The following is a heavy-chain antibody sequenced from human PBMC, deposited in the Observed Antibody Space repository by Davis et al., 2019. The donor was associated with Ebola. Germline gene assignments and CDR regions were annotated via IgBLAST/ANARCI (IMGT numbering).Heavy chain of an antibody. J-gene: IGHJ6*02. CDR1: GDSVSSGG. D-gene: IGHD3-10*01. CDR3: VRGWFRSGMDV. Sequence: PSETLSLTCAISGDSVSSGGWNWIRQSPSRGLEWLGRTYYSSKWYNDYAASVESRITVNPDTSKNQFSLLLSSVTPEDTAIYYCVRGWFRSGMDVWGQGTTVTVSS. CDR2: TYYSSKWYN. V-gene: IGHV6-1*01.